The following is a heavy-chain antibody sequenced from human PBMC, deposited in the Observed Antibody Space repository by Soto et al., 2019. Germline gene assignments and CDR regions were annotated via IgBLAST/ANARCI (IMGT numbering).Heavy chain of an antibody. Sequence: PGESLKISCQGSGYNFSKYWIGWVRQMPGKGLEWMGNIYPGDSETRNGPSLQGQVTLSADKSINTAYLHFSSLKASDTAMYYCARPLGPGAFEIWGQGTMVTVSS. CDR3: ARPLGPGAFEI. D-gene: IGHD3-16*02. V-gene: IGHV5-51*01. J-gene: IGHJ3*02. CDR2: IYPGDSET. CDR1: GYNFSKYW.